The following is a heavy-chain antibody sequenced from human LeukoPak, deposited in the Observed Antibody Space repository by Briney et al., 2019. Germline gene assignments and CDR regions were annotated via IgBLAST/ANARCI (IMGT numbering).Heavy chain of an antibody. CDR2: ISRSATTI. J-gene: IGHJ4*02. CDR3: ARVGALSSSWLLY. V-gene: IGHV3-48*03. CDR1: GSTFSSYE. D-gene: IGHD6-13*01. Sequence: GGSLRLSCAASGSTFSSYEMNWVRQAPGKGLEWVSSISRSATTIYYADSVKGRFTISRDNAKNSLYLQMNSLRAEDTAVYFCARVGALSSSWLLYWGQGTLVTVSS.